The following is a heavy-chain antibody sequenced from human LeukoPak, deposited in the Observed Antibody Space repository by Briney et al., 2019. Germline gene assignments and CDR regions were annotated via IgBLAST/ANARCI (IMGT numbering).Heavy chain of an antibody. Sequence: SVKVSCKASGGTFSSYAISWVRQAPGQGLEWMGGIIPIFGTANYAQKFQGRVTITTDESTSTAYMELSSLRYEDTAVYYCARGYYDILTGLGRLDYWGQGTLVTVSS. CDR2: IIPIFGTA. CDR3: ARGYYDILTGLGRLDY. V-gene: IGHV1-69*05. D-gene: IGHD3-9*01. J-gene: IGHJ4*02. CDR1: GGTFSSYA.